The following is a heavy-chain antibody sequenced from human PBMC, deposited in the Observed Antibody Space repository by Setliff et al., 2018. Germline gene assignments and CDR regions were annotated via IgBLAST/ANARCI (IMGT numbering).Heavy chain of an antibody. D-gene: IGHD2-15*01. CDR3: AKARNAGYAGGWYLNY. V-gene: IGHV3-48*01. Sequence: PGGSLRLSCAASGFTFSSYSMNWVRQAPGKGLEWVSYISSSSSTIYYADSVKGRFTISRDNAKNSLYLQMNSLRAEDTAVYYCAKARNAGYAGGWYLNYWGQGTLVTVSS. CDR2: ISSSSSTI. CDR1: GFTFSSYS. J-gene: IGHJ4*02.